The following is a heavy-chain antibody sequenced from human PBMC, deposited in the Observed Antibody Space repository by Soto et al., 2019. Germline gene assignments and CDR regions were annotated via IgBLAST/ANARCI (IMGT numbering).Heavy chain of an antibody. D-gene: IGHD3-10*01. V-gene: IGHV3-48*02. CDR3: ARGSGFFRNPTYYFDS. J-gene: IGHJ4*02. CDR1: GFTFSAYA. CDR2: ITSSSGTI. Sequence: GGSLRLSCAASGFTFSAYAMNWVRQAPGKGLEWVSSITSSSGTIYYGDSVKGRFTISRDNGKNSLYLQMNNLRDEDTAVYYCARGSGFFRNPTYYFDSWGQGALVTVSS.